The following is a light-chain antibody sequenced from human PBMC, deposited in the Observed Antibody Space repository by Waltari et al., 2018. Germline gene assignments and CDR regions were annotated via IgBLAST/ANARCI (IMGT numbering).Light chain of an antibody. Sequence: EIVLTQSPGTLSLSPGEIATLPCRASQSVSSSYLAWYQQKPGQAPRRLIYGASSRATGIPDRFSGSGSGTAFTLTISRLEPEDFAVYYCQQYGSSLFFGQGTKLEIK. CDR2: GAS. CDR1: QSVSSSY. J-gene: IGKJ2*01. V-gene: IGKV3-20*01. CDR3: QQYGSSLF.